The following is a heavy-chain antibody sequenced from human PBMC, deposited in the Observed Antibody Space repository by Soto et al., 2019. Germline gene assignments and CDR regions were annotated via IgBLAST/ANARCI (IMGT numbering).Heavy chain of an antibody. CDR1: GFTFSDHY. CDR3: ARDLGS. V-gene: IGHV3-72*01. CDR2: SRNKANSYTT. J-gene: IGHJ5*02. Sequence: ESGGGLVQPGGSLRLSCAASGFTFSDHYMDWVRQAPGKGLEWVGRSRNKANSYTTEYAASVRGRFTISRDDSKNSLYLQMNGLKTEDTAVYYCARDLGSWGQGTLVTVSS.